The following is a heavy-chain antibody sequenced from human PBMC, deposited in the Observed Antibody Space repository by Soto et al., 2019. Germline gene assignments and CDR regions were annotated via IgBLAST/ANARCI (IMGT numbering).Heavy chain of an antibody. CDR2: ISAYNGNT. D-gene: IGHD3-10*01. Sequence: QVQLVQSGAEVKKPGASVKVSCKASGYTFISYDISWVRQAPGQGLEWMGWISAYNGNTNYAQKLQGRVTMTTDTSTSTASMELRSLRSDDTAVYHCARVTPGSYNFDYWGQGTLVTVSS. CDR3: ARVTPGSYNFDY. J-gene: IGHJ4*02. CDR1: GYTFISYD. V-gene: IGHV1-18*01.